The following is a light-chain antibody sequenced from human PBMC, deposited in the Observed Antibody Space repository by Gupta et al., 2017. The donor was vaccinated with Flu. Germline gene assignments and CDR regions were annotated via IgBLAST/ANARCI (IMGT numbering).Light chain of an antibody. V-gene: IGKV3-11*01. CDR1: QSVSSY. CDR2: DAS. CDR3: QQRSNWPPF. J-gene: IGKJ3*01. Sequence: ILLTQSPATLSFCPGERATLSCRVSQSVSSYLAWYQQKPGQAPSLLIYDASNRATGIPARFSGSGSGTAFTLTISSLAPEDFAVYYCQQRSNWPPFFGHGTNVDIK.